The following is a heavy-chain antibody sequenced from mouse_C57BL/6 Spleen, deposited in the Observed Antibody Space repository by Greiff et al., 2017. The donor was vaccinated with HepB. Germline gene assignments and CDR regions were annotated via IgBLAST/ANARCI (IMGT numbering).Heavy chain of an antibody. CDR1: GFNIKDDY. Sequence: EVKLVESGAELVRPGASVKLSCTASGFNIKDDYMHWVKQRPEQGLEWIGWIDPENGDTEYASKFQGKATITADTSSNTAYLQLSSLTSEDTAVYYCTTWDGDYWGQGTTLTVSS. CDR2: IDPENGDT. J-gene: IGHJ2*01. V-gene: IGHV14-4*01. CDR3: TTWDGDY. D-gene: IGHD2-3*01.